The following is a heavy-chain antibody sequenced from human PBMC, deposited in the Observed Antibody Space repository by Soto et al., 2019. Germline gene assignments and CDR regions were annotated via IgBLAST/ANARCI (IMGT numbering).Heavy chain of an antibody. CDR3: VREAPCSNGVCQFDY. CDR1: GFAFNNYG. CDR2: ISSSGSTI. J-gene: IGHJ4*02. D-gene: IGHD2-8*01. V-gene: IGHV3-48*04. Sequence: GGSLRLSCTVSGFAFNNYGINWVRQAPGKGLEWISYISSSGSTIHYADSVKGRFSISRDNAKKSLFLQMNSLRAEDTAVYYCVREAPCSNGVCQFDYWGRGTLVTSPQ.